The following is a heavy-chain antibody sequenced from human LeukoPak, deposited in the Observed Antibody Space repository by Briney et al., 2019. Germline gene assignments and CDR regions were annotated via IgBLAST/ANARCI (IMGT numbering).Heavy chain of an antibody. CDR3: AKASSSWGQNWFDP. Sequence: GGSLRLSCAASGFTFDDYAMHWVRQAPGKGLEWVSGISWNSGSIGYADSVKGRFTISRDNAKNSLYLQMNSLRAEDTALYYCAKASSSWGQNWFDPWGQGTLVTVSS. V-gene: IGHV3-9*01. D-gene: IGHD6-13*01. CDR2: ISWNSGSI. J-gene: IGHJ5*02. CDR1: GFTFDDYA.